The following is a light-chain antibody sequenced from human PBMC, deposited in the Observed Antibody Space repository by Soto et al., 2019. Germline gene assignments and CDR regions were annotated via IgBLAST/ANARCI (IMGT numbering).Light chain of an antibody. Sequence: QSVLTQPPSASGTPGQRITISCSGSSSNTGYSYVYWYQQIPGTATKLLIYRDYQRPSGVPDRFSGSKSGTSASLAISGLGSKDEADYYCGTWDDSLIGVLFGGGTKLTVL. CDR1: SSNTGYSY. J-gene: IGLJ2*01. V-gene: IGLV1-47*01. CDR2: RDY. CDR3: GTWDDSLIGVL.